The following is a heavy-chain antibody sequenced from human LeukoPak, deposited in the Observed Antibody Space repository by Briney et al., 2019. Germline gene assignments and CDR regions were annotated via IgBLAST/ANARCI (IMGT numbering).Heavy chain of an antibody. V-gene: IGHV3-7*01. CDR3: ARHGHYTLDM. CDR1: GFTFSSYW. D-gene: IGHD4-17*01. Sequence: PGGSLRLPCAASGFTFSSYWMGWVRQAPGKGLEWVANIKQDGSQKYYVDSVKGRFTMSRDNAKNSLYLQMNSLRAEDTAVYYCARHGHYTLDMWGQGTVVTVSS. J-gene: IGHJ3*02. CDR2: IKQDGSQK.